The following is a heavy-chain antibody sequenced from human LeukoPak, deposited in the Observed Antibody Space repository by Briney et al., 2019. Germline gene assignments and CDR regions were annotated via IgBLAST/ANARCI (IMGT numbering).Heavy chain of an antibody. Sequence: GGSLNLSWEPSEFTFSNYAMHWVRQAPGKGLEWVSLISSGGTYEYYADSVKGRFTISRDNSKNTLYLQLNSLRAEDTAVYYCARDSTYYYDSGSSGPHYFDNWGQGTLVAVSS. V-gene: IGHV3-30*01. D-gene: IGHD3-10*01. J-gene: IGHJ4*02. CDR1: EFTFSNYA. CDR2: ISSGGTYE. CDR3: ARDSTYYYDSGSSGPHYFDN.